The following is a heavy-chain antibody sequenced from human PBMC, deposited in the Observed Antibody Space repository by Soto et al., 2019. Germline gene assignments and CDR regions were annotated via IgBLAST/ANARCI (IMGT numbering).Heavy chain of an antibody. CDR1: GGSISSGGYY. Sequence: QVQLQESGPGLVKPSQTLSLTCTVSGGSISSGGYYWSWIRQHPGKGLEWIGYIYYSWSTYYNPSLKSRVTISVDTSKNQFSLKLSSVTAADTAVYYCARSYGSGSYYYRWFDPWGQGTLVTVSS. J-gene: IGHJ5*02. V-gene: IGHV4-31*03. CDR2: IYYSWST. CDR3: ARSYGSGSYYYRWFDP. D-gene: IGHD3-10*01.